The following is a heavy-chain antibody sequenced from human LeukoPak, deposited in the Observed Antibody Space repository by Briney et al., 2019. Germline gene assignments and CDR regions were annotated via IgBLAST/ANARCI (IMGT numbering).Heavy chain of an antibody. V-gene: IGHV4-39*07. J-gene: IGHJ4*02. D-gene: IGHD6-13*01. CDR2: IYYSGNT. CDR1: GGSISSSSYY. Sequence: SETLSLTCTVSGGSISSSSYYWGWIRQPPGKGLEWIGSIYYSGNTYYNPSLKSRVTISVDTSKNQFSLKLSSVTAADTAVYYCARGGIAAAGTFNFLIRPFDYWGQGTLVTVSS. CDR3: ARGGIAAAGTFNFLIRPFDY.